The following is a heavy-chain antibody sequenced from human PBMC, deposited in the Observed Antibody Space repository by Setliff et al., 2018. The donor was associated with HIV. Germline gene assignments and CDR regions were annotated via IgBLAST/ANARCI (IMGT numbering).Heavy chain of an antibody. Sequence: PSETLSLTCTVSGGSISNSRYYWSWIRQAPGRGLEWIGSIYNSGSTYYNPSLKSRIIISSDTSKNQISLRLTSVTAADTAVYFCARSLAGLMNYFDYWGQGMLVTVSS. CDR2: IYNSGST. J-gene: IGHJ4*02. D-gene: IGHD6-19*01. CDR1: GGSISNSRYY. V-gene: IGHV4-39*01. CDR3: ARSLAGLMNYFDY.